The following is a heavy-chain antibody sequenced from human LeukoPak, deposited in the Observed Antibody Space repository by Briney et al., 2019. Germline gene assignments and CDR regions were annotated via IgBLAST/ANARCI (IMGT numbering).Heavy chain of an antibody. J-gene: IGHJ4*02. CDR1: GFTFSSYW. V-gene: IGHV3-23*01. D-gene: IGHD6-19*01. Sequence: GGSLRLSCAASGFTFSSYWMHWVRQAPGKGLEWVSAISGSGGSTYYADSVKGRFTISRDNSKNTLYLQMNSLRAEDTAVYYCAKDGPDSSGWYYDYRGQGTLVTVSS. CDR2: ISGSGGST. CDR3: AKDGPDSSGWYYDY.